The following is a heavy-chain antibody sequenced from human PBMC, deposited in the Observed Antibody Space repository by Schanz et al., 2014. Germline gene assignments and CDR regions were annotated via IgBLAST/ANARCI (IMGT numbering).Heavy chain of an antibody. J-gene: IGHJ6*02. D-gene: IGHD1-26*01. CDR3: ASSSYRLLSYYYAMDV. Sequence: VQLVESGGGLVQPGRSLRLSCAASGFTFSRSGMHWVRQAPGKGLECISYISSRGTTIYYADSVKGRFTISRDNAENSLYLQMSSLRAEDTAVYYCASSSYRLLSYYYAMDVWGQGTTVTVSS. CDR1: GFTFSRSG. CDR2: ISSRGTTI. V-gene: IGHV3-48*04.